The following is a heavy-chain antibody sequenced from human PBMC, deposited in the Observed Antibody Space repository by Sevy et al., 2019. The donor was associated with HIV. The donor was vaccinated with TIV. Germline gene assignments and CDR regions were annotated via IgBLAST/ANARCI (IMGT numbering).Heavy chain of an antibody. CDR1: GFTFSSYA. D-gene: IGHD3-9*01. CDR3: ARVPLRYFDWLLRPDYGMDV. J-gene: IGHJ6*02. Sequence: GGSLRLSCAASGFTFSSYAMHWVRQAPGKGLEWVAVISYDGSNKYYADSVKDRFTISRDNSKNTLYLQMNSLRAEDTAVYYCARVPLRYFDWLLRPDYGMDVWGQGTTVTVSS. V-gene: IGHV3-30-3*01. CDR2: ISYDGSNK.